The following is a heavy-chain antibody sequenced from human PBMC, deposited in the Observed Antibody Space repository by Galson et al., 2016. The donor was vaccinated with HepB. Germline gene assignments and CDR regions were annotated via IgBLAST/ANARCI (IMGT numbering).Heavy chain of an antibody. CDR3: ARLGANPSCLGGSCYRWFDS. CDR1: DFSVSVSY. Sequence: SLRLSCAVSDFSVSVSYMSWVRQAPGKGLEWVSVLYRGGYTNYADSVKGRFTISSDNSKNTLSLQMNSLRADDTAVYYCARLGANPSCLGGSCYRWFDSWGQGIMVTVSS. CDR2: LYRGGYT. D-gene: IGHD2-15*01. V-gene: IGHV3-53*01. J-gene: IGHJ5*01.